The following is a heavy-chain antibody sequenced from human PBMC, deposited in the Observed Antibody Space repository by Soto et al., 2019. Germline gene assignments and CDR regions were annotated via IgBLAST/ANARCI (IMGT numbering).Heavy chain of an antibody. CDR1: GFTFSSYS. D-gene: IGHD5-18*01. CDR3: ARGIPRGYSYGSYYFDY. V-gene: IGHV3-21*01. Sequence: GGSLRLSCAASGFTFSSYSMNWVRQAPGKGLEWVSSISSSSSYIYYADSVKGRFTISRDNAKNSLYLQMNSLRAEDTAVYYCARGIPRGYSYGSYYFDYWGQGTLGTVSS. CDR2: ISSSSSYI. J-gene: IGHJ4*02.